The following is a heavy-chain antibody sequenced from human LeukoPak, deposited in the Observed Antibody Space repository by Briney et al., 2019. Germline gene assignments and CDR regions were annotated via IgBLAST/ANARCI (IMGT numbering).Heavy chain of an antibody. J-gene: IGHJ1*01. V-gene: IGHV3-21*04. CDR2: ISSSSRHI. CDR1: GFTFSSYS. CDR3: VRDFSTVTTAYLHH. Sequence: PGGSLRLSCAASGFTFSSYSMNWVRQAPGKGLEWVSSISSSSRHIYYADSVKGRFTIFRDDAKNSLFLQMDSLRVEDTAMHYCVRDFSTVTTAYLHHWGQGTLLTVSS. D-gene: IGHD4-17*01.